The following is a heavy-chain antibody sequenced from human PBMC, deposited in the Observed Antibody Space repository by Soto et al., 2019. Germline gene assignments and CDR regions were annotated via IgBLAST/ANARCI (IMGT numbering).Heavy chain of an antibody. Sequence: ASVKVSCKASGGTFSSYAISWVRQAPGQGLEWMGGIIPIFGTANYAQKFQGRVTITADESTSTAYMELSSMRSEDTAVYYCARGRRYGSGSYGPGMDVWGQGTTVTVSS. CDR2: IIPIFGTA. D-gene: IGHD3-10*01. J-gene: IGHJ6*02. CDR3: ARGRRYGSGSYGPGMDV. CDR1: GGTFSSYA. V-gene: IGHV1-69*13.